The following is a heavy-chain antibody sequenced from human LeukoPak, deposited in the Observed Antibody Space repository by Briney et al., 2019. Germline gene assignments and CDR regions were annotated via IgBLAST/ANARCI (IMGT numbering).Heavy chain of an antibody. J-gene: IGHJ4*02. Sequence: GGSLRLSCAASGFTFSSYAMSWVRQAPGKGLEWVSAISGSGGSTYYAHSVKGRFTISRDNSKNTLYLQMNSLRAEDTAVYYCAKGGSSWYKERFDYWGQGTLVTVSS. CDR3: AKGGSSWYKERFDY. V-gene: IGHV3-23*01. D-gene: IGHD6-13*01. CDR2: ISGSGGST. CDR1: GFTFSSYA.